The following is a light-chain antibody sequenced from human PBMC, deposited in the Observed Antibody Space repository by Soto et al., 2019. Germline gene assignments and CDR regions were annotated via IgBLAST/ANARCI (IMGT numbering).Light chain of an antibody. CDR2: DVN. Sequence: QSALTQPRSVSASPGQSVAISCTGTSSDVGGYTYVSWYQQHPGKAPKLMIFDVNKRPSGVPDRFSGSKSGNTASLTISGLQAEDEADYYCCSYAGTYTYVFGTGTQLTVL. CDR3: CSYAGTYTYV. V-gene: IGLV2-11*01. J-gene: IGLJ1*01. CDR1: SSDVGGYTY.